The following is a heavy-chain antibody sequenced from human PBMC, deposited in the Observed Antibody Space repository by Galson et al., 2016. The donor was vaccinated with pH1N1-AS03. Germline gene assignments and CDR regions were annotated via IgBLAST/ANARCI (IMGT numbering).Heavy chain of an antibody. Sequence: CAISGDSVLSDSAAWNWVRQSPSRGLEWLGRTYLRSTWYHDYAESMKSRIIINADTSKNQFSLQLNSVTPEDTAVYYCVRDIYGDPLGEWGQGTLVAVSS. V-gene: IGHV6-1*01. J-gene: IGHJ4*02. CDR2: TYLRSTWYH. CDR1: GDSVLSDSAA. D-gene: IGHD4-17*01. CDR3: VRDIYGDPLGE.